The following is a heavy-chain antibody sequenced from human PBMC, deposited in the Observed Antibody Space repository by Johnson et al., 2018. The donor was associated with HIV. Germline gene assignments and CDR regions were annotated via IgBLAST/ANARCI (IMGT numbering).Heavy chain of an antibody. CDR2: IKSKTDGGTT. Sequence: VQLVESGGGLVKPGGSLRLSCAASGFTFSNAWMSWVRQAPGKGLEWVGRIKSKTDGGTTDYAAPVKGRFTISRDDSKNTLDLQMNSLKTEDTAVYYCTTKDYYDSSGPLDIWGQGTMVTVSS. CDR3: TTKDYYDSSGPLDI. D-gene: IGHD3-22*01. CDR1: GFTFSNAW. J-gene: IGHJ3*02. V-gene: IGHV3-15*01.